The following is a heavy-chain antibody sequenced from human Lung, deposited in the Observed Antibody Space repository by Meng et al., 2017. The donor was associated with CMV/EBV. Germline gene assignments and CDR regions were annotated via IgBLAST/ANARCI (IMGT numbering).Heavy chain of an antibody. CDR1: GGTFSSYA. CDR3: AREHPFNSGLDY. CDR2: IIPILGIA. V-gene: IGHV1-69*10. J-gene: IGHJ4*02. D-gene: IGHD6-19*01. Sequence: SVKVSCKASGGTFSSYAISWVRQAPGQGLEWMGGIIPILGIANYAQKFQGRVTITADKSTSTAYMELSSLRSEDTAVYYCAREHPFNSGLDYWGQGTLVTVSS.